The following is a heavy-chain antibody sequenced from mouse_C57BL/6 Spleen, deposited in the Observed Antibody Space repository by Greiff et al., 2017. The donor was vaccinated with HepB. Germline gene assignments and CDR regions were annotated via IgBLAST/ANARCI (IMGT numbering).Heavy chain of an antibody. Sequence: EVQRVESGPGMVKPSQSLSLTCTVTGYSITSGYDWHWIRHFPGNKLEWMGYISYSGSTNYNPSLKSRISITHDTSKNHFFLKLNSVTTEDTATYYCARGGIYNDYDGYFDVWGTGTTVTVSS. CDR3: ARGGIYNDYDGYFDV. CDR1: GYSITSGYD. V-gene: IGHV3-1*01. CDR2: ISYSGST. D-gene: IGHD2-4*01. J-gene: IGHJ1*03.